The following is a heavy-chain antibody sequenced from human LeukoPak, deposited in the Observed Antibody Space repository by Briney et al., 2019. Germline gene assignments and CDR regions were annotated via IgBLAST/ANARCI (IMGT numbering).Heavy chain of an antibody. CDR3: ASGPSSTFYYTLGC. CDR1: GFTFSSYW. V-gene: IGHV3-74*01. J-gene: IGHJ4*02. D-gene: IGHD3-22*01. CDR2: INSDGSST. Sequence: GESLRLSCAASGFTFSSYWMHWVRQAPGKGLVWVSRINSDGSSTTYADSVKGRFTISRDNAKNTLYLQMNSLRAEDTAVYYCASGPSSTFYYTLGCWGQGTLVTVSS.